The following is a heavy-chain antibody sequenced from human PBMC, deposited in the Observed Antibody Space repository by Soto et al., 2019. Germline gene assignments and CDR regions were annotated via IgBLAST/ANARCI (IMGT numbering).Heavy chain of an antibody. D-gene: IGHD2-2*01. Sequence: GGSLRLSCAASGFTFSDYYMSWIRQAPGKGLECVSYISSSGNTIYYADSVKGRFTISRDNAKNSLYLQMNSLRAEDTAVYYCARDLGYCSSTSCYVAAFEIWGQGTLVTGSS. J-gene: IGHJ3*02. V-gene: IGHV3-11*01. CDR2: ISSSGNTI. CDR3: ARDLGYCSSTSCYVAAFEI. CDR1: GFTFSDYY.